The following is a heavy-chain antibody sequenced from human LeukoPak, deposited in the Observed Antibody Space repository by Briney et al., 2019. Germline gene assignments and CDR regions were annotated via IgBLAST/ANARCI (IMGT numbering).Heavy chain of an antibody. CDR2: IKQDGSEK. CDR1: GFTFSSYW. J-gene: IGHJ4*02. CDR3: AKEPHGIAVAADGDY. D-gene: IGHD6-19*01. V-gene: IGHV3-7*03. Sequence: PGGSLRLSCAASGFTFSSYWMSWVRQAPGKGLEWVANIKQDGSEKYYVDSVKGRFTVSRDNAKNSLYLQMNSLRAEDTAVYYCAKEPHGIAVAADGDYWGQGTLVTVSS.